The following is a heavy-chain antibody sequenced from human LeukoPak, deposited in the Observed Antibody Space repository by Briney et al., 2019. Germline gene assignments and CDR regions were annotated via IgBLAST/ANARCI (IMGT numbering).Heavy chain of an antibody. Sequence: SETLSLTCTVSGGSISSGGYYWSWIRQPPGKGLEWIGYIYHSGSTYYNPSLKSRVTISVDTSKNQFSLKLSSVTAADTAVYYCASQNYDSSGYYPNYYFDYWGQGTLVTVSS. CDR1: GGSISSGGYY. D-gene: IGHD3-22*01. CDR2: IYHSGST. V-gene: IGHV4-30-2*02. J-gene: IGHJ4*02. CDR3: ASQNYDSSGYYPNYYFDY.